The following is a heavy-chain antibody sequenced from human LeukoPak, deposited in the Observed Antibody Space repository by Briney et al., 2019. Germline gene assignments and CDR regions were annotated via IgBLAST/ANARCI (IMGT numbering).Heavy chain of an antibody. Sequence: PSETLSLTCAVYGGSFSGYYWSWIRQPPGQGLEWIGEINHSGSTTYHPSLKRRATISADTSKNQSSLELSTVTAADTAEYYRARGGDIVVVPAATGYYYGIDVWGQGTTVTVSS. CDR2: INHSGST. CDR1: GGSFSGYY. CDR3: ARGGDIVVVPAATGYYYGIDV. J-gene: IGHJ6*02. V-gene: IGHV4-34*01. D-gene: IGHD2-2*01.